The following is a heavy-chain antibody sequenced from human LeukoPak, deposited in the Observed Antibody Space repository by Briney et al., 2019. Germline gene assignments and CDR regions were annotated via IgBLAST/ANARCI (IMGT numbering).Heavy chain of an antibody. CDR2: IDKSGGT. Sequence: SKTLSLTCTVSRGPISSYYWSWIRQSPGKGLEWIGYIDKSGGTNSNPSLKSRVTMSVDTSKNQFSLRLTSVTAADTALYYCARGRITIFGVVTPHFDYWGQGTLVTVSS. J-gene: IGHJ4*02. D-gene: IGHD3-3*01. CDR3: ARGRITIFGVVTPHFDY. V-gene: IGHV4-59*01. CDR1: RGPISSYY.